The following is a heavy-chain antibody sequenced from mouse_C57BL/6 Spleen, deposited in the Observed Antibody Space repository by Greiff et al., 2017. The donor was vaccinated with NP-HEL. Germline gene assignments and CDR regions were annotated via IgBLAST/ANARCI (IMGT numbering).Heavy chain of an antibody. CDR1: GYTFTSYW. CDR3: ARGRVYYAMDY. J-gene: IGHJ4*01. V-gene: IGHV1-69*01. CDR2: IDPSDSYT. Sequence: VQLHQSGAELVMPGASVKLSCKASGYTFTSYWMHWVKQRPGQGLEWIGEIDPSDSYTNYNQKFKGKSTLTVDKSSSTAYMRLSSLTSEDSAVYYCARGRVYYAMDYWGQGTSVTVSS.